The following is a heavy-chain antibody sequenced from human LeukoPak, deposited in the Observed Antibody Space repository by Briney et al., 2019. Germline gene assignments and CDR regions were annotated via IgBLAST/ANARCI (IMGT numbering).Heavy chain of an antibody. J-gene: IGHJ3*02. D-gene: IGHD3-22*01. CDR1: GFTCSDYA. Sequence: GGSLRLSCAASGFTCSDYAMNWVRQAPGKGLEWVAYISSSRGIAEYYADSVRGRFTISRDDAKNSLSLQMHSLGAEDTAVYYCARGDYYDSSGYFIDAFDIWGQGTMVTVSS. V-gene: IGHV3-48*04. CDR3: ARGDYYDSSGYFIDAFDI. CDR2: ISSSRGIAE.